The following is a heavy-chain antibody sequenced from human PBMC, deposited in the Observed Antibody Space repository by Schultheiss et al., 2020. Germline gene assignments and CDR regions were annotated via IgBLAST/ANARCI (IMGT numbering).Heavy chain of an antibody. CDR3: ARFNGRPERTDWYFDL. Sequence: SQPLSLTCAISGDSVSSNSAAWNWIRQSPSRGLEWLGRTYYRSKWYNDYAVSVKSRITINPDTSKNQFSLQLNSVTPEDTAVYYCARFNGRPERTDWYFDLWGRGTLVTVAS. J-gene: IGHJ2*01. CDR1: GDSVSSNSAA. CDR2: TYYRSKWYN. D-gene: IGHD1-1*01. V-gene: IGHV6-1*01.